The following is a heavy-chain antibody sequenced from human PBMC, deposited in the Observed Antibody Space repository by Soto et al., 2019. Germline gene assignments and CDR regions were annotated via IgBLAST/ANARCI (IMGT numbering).Heavy chain of an antibody. Sequence: EASVKVSCKASGGTFSSYAISWVRQAPGQGLEWMGGIIPIFGTANYAQKFQGRVTITADESTSTAYMELSSLRSEDTAVYYCARSSCSGGSCYGMDVWGQGTTVTVSS. CDR3: ARSSCSGGSCYGMDV. J-gene: IGHJ6*02. CDR2: IIPIFGTA. CDR1: GGTFSSYA. D-gene: IGHD2-15*01. V-gene: IGHV1-69*13.